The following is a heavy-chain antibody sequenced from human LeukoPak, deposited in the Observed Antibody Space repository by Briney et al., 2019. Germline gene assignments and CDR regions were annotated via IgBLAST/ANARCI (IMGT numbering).Heavy chain of an antibody. CDR3: AGKDYGDYRPFDY. Sequence: PSETLSLTCAVYGGSFSSYYWSWIRQPPGKGLEWIGYIYYSGSTNYNPSLKSRVTISVDTSKNQFSLKLSSVTAADTAVYYCAGKDYGDYRPFDYWGQGTLVTVSS. J-gene: IGHJ4*02. D-gene: IGHD4-17*01. V-gene: IGHV4-59*08. CDR1: GGSFSSYY. CDR2: IYYSGST.